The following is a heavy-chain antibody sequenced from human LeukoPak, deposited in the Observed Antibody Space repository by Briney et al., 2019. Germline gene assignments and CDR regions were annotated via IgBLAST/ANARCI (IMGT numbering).Heavy chain of an antibody. CDR1: GYTLTELS. V-gene: IGHV1-24*01. Sequence: ASVKVSCKVSGYTLTELSMHWVRQAPGKGLEWMGGFDPEDGETIYAQKFQGRVTMTRNTSISTAYMELSSLRSEDTAVYYCARIIHYDFWSGYSRYYFDYWGQGTLVTVSS. J-gene: IGHJ4*02. D-gene: IGHD3-3*01. CDR2: FDPEDGET. CDR3: ARIIHYDFWSGYSRYYFDY.